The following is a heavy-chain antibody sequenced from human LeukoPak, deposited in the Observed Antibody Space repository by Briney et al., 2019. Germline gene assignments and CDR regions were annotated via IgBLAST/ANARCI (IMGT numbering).Heavy chain of an antibody. CDR3: ARDVVVVPAVKRYYYYGMDV. Sequence: ASVKVSCKASGYTFTSYAMHWVRQAPGQRLEWMGWINAGNGNTKYSQKFQGRVTTTRDTSASTAYMELGSLRSEDTAVYYCARDVVVVPAVKRYYYYGMDVWGKGTTVTVSS. CDR1: GYTFTSYA. CDR2: INAGNGNT. V-gene: IGHV1-3*01. J-gene: IGHJ6*04. D-gene: IGHD2-2*01.